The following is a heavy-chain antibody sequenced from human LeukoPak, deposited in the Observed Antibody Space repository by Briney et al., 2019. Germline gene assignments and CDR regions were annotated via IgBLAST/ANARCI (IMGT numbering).Heavy chain of an antibody. CDR1: GDSVSSNTAA. CDR2: TYYRSKWYN. V-gene: IGHV6-1*01. Sequence: SQTLSLSCAISGDSVSSNTAAWNWIRQSPSRGIEWLGRTYYRSKWYNDYAVSVKSRITINPDTSKNQFSLQLNSVTPEDTAVYYCARDSSGWYYPENYGMDVWGQGTTVTVSS. D-gene: IGHD6-19*01. CDR3: ARDSSGWYYPENYGMDV. J-gene: IGHJ6*02.